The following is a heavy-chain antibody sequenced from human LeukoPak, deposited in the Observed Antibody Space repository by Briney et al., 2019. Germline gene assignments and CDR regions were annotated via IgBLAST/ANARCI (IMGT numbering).Heavy chain of an antibody. J-gene: IGHJ6*02. V-gene: IGHV3-23*01. Sequence: GGSLRLSCAASGFTFSTYAMSWVRQTPGKGLEWVSVISGGGDITYYADSVKGRFTISRDNSENTVYLQMNSLRAEDTAVYYCAREAYDSSGYIPRYYYYGMDVWGQGTTVTVSS. CDR2: ISGGGDIT. CDR3: AREAYDSSGYIPRYYYYGMDV. D-gene: IGHD3-22*01. CDR1: GFTFSTYA.